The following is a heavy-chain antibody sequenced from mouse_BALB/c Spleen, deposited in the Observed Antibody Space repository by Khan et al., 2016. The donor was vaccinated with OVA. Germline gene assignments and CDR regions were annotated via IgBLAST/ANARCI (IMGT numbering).Heavy chain of an antibody. D-gene: IGHD2-14*01. J-gene: IGHJ3*01. V-gene: IGHV3-8*02. CDR1: GDSITSGY. CDR2: MIYSGHT. Sequence: VQLPQSGPSLVKPSQTLSLICSVTGDSITSGYWNWIRKFPGNKLEFMGYMIYSGHTYYNPSLKSRISITRHTSKNQYYLQLNVETTEDTATYYCARSTYKYAFLYCGRGPLVSVSA. CDR3: ARSTYKYAFLY.